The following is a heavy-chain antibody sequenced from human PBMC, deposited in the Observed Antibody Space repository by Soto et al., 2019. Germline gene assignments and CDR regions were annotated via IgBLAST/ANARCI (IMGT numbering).Heavy chain of an antibody. CDR2: IYYSGST. CDR1: GGSISSSSYY. J-gene: IGHJ4*02. D-gene: IGHD3-22*01. CDR3: ARASMIVVQFNY. Sequence: SETLSLTCTVSGGSISSSSYYWGWIRQPPGKGLEWIGSIYYSGSTYYNPSLKSRVTISVGTSKNQFSLKLSSVTAADTAVYYCARASMIVVQFNYWGQGTLVTVS. V-gene: IGHV4-39*01.